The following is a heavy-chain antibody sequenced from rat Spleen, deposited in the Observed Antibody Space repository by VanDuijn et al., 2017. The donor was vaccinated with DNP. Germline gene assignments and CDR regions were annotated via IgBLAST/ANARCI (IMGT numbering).Heavy chain of an antibody. V-gene: IGHV3-1*01. CDR1: GYSITSNY. Sequence: EVQLQESGPGLVKPSQSLSLTCSVTGYSITSNYWGWIRKFPGNKMEYLGYISYSSGTNYNPFLKSRISITRDTSKNQFFLHLNSLTTEDTATYYCARWVRYFDSWGQGVMVTVSS. CDR3: ARWVRYFDS. CDR2: ISYSSGT. D-gene: IGHD4-5*01. J-gene: IGHJ2*01.